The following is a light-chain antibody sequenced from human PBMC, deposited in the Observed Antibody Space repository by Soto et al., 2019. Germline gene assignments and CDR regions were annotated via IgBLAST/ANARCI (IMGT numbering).Light chain of an antibody. V-gene: IGKV1-39*01. CDR2: GSY. J-gene: IGKJ1*01. CDR1: QSIKTY. Sequence: DIQMTQSPSSLSASVGDRVSITCRASQSIKTYLNWYQQKPGKDPKLLIFGSYHLQSGVPPRFCGTGSGTDFTLIISSLQPEDFATYFCQQSYFIPWTFGQGTKVDLK. CDR3: QQSYFIPWT.